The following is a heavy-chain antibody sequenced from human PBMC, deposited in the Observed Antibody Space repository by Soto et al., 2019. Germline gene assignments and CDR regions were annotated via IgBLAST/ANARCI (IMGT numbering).Heavy chain of an antibody. J-gene: IGHJ1*01. D-gene: IGHD3-10*01. CDR3: TRAAWFPYLSFY. Sequence: SLRLSCAASGFTFSRFELHWVRQAPGKGLEWISYISSSGSTAYYASSVEGRFTISRDNANNSVYLQVDSLRAEDTALYYCTRAAWFPYLSFYWGQGALVTVSS. CDR1: GFTFSRFE. CDR2: ISSSGSTA. V-gene: IGHV3-48*03.